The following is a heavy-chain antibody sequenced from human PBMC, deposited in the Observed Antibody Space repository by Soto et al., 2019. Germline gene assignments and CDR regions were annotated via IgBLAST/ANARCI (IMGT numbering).Heavy chain of an antibody. V-gene: IGHV4-59*11. CDR3: ASGWMAAFDN. CDR1: GDYIKTHY. CDR2: IYYSGST. D-gene: IGHD2-2*03. J-gene: IGHJ4*02. Sequence: SDTLSLTCNVSGDYIKTHYWSWIRQPPGKGLEWIGYIYYSGSTLYNPSLKRRVTISADTAKNQFSLRLTSLTAADTAVYYCASGWMAAFDNWGQGTLVTVSS.